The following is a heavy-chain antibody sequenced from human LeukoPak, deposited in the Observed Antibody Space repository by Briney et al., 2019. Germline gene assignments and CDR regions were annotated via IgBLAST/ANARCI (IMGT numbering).Heavy chain of an antibody. D-gene: IGHD6-19*01. J-gene: IGHJ5*02. Sequence: SETLSLTCAVSGGSISGGGYSWSWIRQPPGKGLEWIGYIYHSGSTYYNPSLKSRVTISVDRSKNQFSLKLSSVTAADTAVYYCARVGIAVAGRVGWFDPWGQGTLVTVSS. CDR3: ARVGIAVAGRVGWFDP. V-gene: IGHV4-30-2*01. CDR1: GGSISGGGYS. CDR2: IYHSGST.